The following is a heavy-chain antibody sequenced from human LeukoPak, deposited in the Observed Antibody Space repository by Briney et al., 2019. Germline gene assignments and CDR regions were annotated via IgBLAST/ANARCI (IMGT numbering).Heavy chain of an antibody. CDR1: GFTFRSYG. CDR3: AREQGRSVYFDA. CDR2: ISYDGKNT. D-gene: IGHD3-10*01. J-gene: IGHJ4*02. V-gene: IGHV3-30*19. Sequence: GKSLRLSCVVSGFTFRSYGLHWVRQAPDKGLEWVATISYDGKNTYSGDSVKGRFTISRDNSKNILYLQMNSLKIGDTAIYYCAREQGRSVYFDAWGQGTLVTVSS.